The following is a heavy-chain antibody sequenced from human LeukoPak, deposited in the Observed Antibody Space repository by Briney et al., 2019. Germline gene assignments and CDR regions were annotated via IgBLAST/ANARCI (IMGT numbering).Heavy chain of an antibody. D-gene: IGHD2-2*01. Sequence: SETLSLTCAVYGGSFSGYYWSWIRQPPGKGLEWIGEINHSGSTNYNPSLKGRVTISVDTSKNQFSLKLSSVTAADTAVYYCARAVVPAAPNYYYYYMDVWGKGTTVTVSS. J-gene: IGHJ6*03. CDR1: GGSFSGYY. CDR3: ARAVVPAAPNYYYYYMDV. CDR2: INHSGST. V-gene: IGHV4-34*01.